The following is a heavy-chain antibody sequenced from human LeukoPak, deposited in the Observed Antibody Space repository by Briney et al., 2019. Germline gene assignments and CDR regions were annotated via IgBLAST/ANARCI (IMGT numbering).Heavy chain of an antibody. D-gene: IGHD5-12*01. V-gene: IGHV3-23*01. Sequence: GGSLRLSCAASGFTFSSYAMGWVRQAPGKGLEWVSSIGGSGGGTYYADSVRGRFTISRDNSKNTLYLQMNSLRAEDTAVYYCAKVKYSGYDFGDYWGQGTLVTVSS. CDR2: IGGSGGGT. CDR3: AKVKYSGYDFGDY. J-gene: IGHJ4*02. CDR1: GFTFSSYA.